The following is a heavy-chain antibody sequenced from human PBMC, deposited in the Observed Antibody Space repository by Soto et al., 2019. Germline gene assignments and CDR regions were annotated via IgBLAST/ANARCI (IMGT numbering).Heavy chain of an antibody. V-gene: IGHV4-34*01. D-gene: IGHD3-10*01. Sequence: QVQLQQWGAGLLKPSETLSLTCAVYVGSFRGYYWSWIRQPPGKGLEWIGEINHSGRTNYSPSLKSRVTRSADTSKNQFSLKLSSVTAADTAVYYCVRGGRGTENGFDIWGQGTMVTVSS. J-gene: IGHJ3*02. CDR1: VGSFRGYY. CDR2: INHSGRT. CDR3: VRGGRGTENGFDI.